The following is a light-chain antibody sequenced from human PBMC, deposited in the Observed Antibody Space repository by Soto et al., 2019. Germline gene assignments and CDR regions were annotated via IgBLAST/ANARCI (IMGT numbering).Light chain of an antibody. CDR2: EVS. CDR3: SSYGGSNTVV. V-gene: IGLV2-8*01. J-gene: IGLJ2*01. Sequence: QSALTQPPSASGSPGQSVTISCTGSSSDVGGYNYVSWYQQHPGKAPKLMIYEVSKRPSGVPDRLSGSKSGNTASLNVSGLQAEYEADYYCSSYGGSNTVVFGGWNKLTVL. CDR1: SSDVGGYNY.